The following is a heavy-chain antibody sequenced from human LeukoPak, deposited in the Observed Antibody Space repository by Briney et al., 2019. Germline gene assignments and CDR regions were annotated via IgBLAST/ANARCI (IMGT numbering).Heavy chain of an antibody. CDR2: IYYSGST. D-gene: IGHD3-10*01. CDR3: ARHYGP. Sequence: SETLSLTYTVSGGSISNYYWNWIRQSPGKGLEWIGNIYYSGSTYYNPSLKSRVTISVDTSKNQFSLKLNSVTATDTAVYYCARHYGPWGQGTLVTVSS. CDR1: GGSISNYY. V-gene: IGHV4-59*08. J-gene: IGHJ4*02.